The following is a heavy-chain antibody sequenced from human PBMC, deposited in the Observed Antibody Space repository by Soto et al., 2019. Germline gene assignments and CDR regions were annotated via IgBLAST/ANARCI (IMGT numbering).Heavy chain of an antibody. CDR1: GYTFTGYY. Sequence: GASVKVSCKASGYTFTGYYMHWVRQAPGQGLEWMGWINPNSGGTNYAQKFQGRVTMTRDTSISTAYMELSRLRSDDTAVYYCARDSPIVVVTDAISEGDYYYYYGLDVWGQGTTATVSS. V-gene: IGHV1-2*02. J-gene: IGHJ6*02. CDR3: ARDSPIVVVTDAISEGDYYYYYGLDV. D-gene: IGHD2-2*02. CDR2: INPNSGGT.